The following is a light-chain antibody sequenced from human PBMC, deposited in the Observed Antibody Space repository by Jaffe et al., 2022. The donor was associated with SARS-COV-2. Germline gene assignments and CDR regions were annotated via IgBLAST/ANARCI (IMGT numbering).Light chain of an antibody. Sequence: EIVLTQSPATLSLSPGERATLSCRASQSVSSYLAWYQQKPGQAPRLLIYDVSNRATGVPARFSGSGSGTEFTLTISSLEPEDSAVYYCQQRSNFGGGTKVEIK. V-gene: IGKV3-11*01. CDR1: QSVSSY. CDR2: DVS. CDR3: QQRSN. J-gene: IGKJ4*01.